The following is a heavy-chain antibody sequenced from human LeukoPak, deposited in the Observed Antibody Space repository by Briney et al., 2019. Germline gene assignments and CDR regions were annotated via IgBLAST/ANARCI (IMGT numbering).Heavy chain of an antibody. CDR2: ITGSGTNT. Sequence: GASLRLSCVASGFTFSNYAMSWVRQAPGKGLEWVSAITGSGTNTYYADSVKGRFTISRDNSKNTVFLQMNSLRHEDTAIYYCVIWGDYDVLTGYYVSDYWGQGTLVTVSS. V-gene: IGHV3-23*01. J-gene: IGHJ4*02. D-gene: IGHD3-9*01. CDR1: GFTFSNYA. CDR3: VIWGDYDVLTGYYVSDY.